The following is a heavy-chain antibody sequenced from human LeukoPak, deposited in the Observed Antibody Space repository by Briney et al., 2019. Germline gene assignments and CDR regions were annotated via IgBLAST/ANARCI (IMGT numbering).Heavy chain of an antibody. J-gene: IGHJ4*02. D-gene: IGHD2-15*01. Sequence: HGESLKISCKGSGYSFTSYWIGWVRQMPGKGLEWMGIIYPGDSDTRYSPSFQGQVTISADKSISTAYLQWSSLKASDTAMYYCARRVGYCSGGACYFYFDYWGQGTLVTVSS. CDR3: ARRVGYCSGGACYFYFDY. CDR2: IYPGDSDT. V-gene: IGHV5-51*01. CDR1: GYSFTSYW.